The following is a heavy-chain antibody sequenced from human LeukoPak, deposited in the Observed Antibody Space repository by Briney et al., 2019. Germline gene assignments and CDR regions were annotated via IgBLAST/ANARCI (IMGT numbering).Heavy chain of an antibody. CDR3: AREDTAMAYDAFDI. D-gene: IGHD5-18*01. CDR2: IKSVEGTI. CDR1: GFTFSNYW. Sequence: GGSLRLSCAASGFTFSNYWMHWDRQAPGKGLGWVARIKSVEGTISYADSVKGRFTISRDNAKNTLYLQMNSLRAEDTAVYYCAREDTAMAYDAFDIWGQGTMVTVSS. V-gene: IGHV3-74*01. J-gene: IGHJ3*02.